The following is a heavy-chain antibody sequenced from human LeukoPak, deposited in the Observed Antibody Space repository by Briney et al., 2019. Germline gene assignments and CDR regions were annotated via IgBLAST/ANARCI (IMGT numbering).Heavy chain of an antibody. CDR2: IYYSGST. CDR1: GDSISTYY. J-gene: IGHJ6*02. CDR3: ARDDSGSYHQLGV. Sequence: SETLSLTCTVSGDSISTYYWSWIRQPPGKGLEWIGYIYYSGSTNYNPSLKSRVTISVDTSKNQFSLKLISVTAADTAVYYCARDDSGSYHQLGVWGQGTTVTVSS. D-gene: IGHD1-26*01. V-gene: IGHV4-59*01.